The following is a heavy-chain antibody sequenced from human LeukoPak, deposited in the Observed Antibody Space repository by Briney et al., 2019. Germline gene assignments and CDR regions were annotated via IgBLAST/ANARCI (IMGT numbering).Heavy chain of an antibody. CDR2: IRYDGSNK. D-gene: IGHD3-22*01. Sequence: GGSLRLSCAASGFTFSSYGMHWVRQAPGKGLEWVAFIRYDGSNKYYADSVKGRFTISRDNSKNTLYLQMNSLRAEDTAVYYCAKGSYYDSIPNWFDPWGQGTLVTVSS. J-gene: IGHJ5*02. CDR1: GFTFSSYG. V-gene: IGHV3-30*02. CDR3: AKGSYYDSIPNWFDP.